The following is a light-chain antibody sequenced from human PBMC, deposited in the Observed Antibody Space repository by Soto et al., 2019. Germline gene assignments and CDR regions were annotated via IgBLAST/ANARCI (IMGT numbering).Light chain of an antibody. CDR2: DVS. J-gene: IGKJ2*01. V-gene: IGKV1-5*01. Sequence: DIQMTQSPSTLSASVGDRVTITCRASQSISSWLAWYQQKPGKAPKLLIYDVSNLESGVPSRFSGSGSGTEFTLTVSSLQPDDFATYYCQQYNTYPYTFGQGTKLEI. CDR3: QQYNTYPYT. CDR1: QSISSW.